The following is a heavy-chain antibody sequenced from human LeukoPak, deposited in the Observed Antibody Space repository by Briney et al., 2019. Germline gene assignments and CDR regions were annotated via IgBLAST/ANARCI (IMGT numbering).Heavy chain of an antibody. Sequence: ASVKVSCKASGYTFTTYEIHWVRQATGQGLEWMGWMNPNSGNTGYVQNFQGRVTITRTTSINTAYMELSSLRSDDTAVYYCVLGDILTGYWAEYFPYWGQGTLVTVSS. CDR3: VLGDILTGYWAEYFPY. CDR1: GYTFTTYE. D-gene: IGHD3-9*01. J-gene: IGHJ4*02. V-gene: IGHV1-8*03. CDR2: MNPNSGNT.